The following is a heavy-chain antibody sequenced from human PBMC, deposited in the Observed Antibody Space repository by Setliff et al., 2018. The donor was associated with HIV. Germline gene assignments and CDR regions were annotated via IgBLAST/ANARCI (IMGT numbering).Heavy chain of an antibody. J-gene: IGHJ5*01. CDR3: TPIHNYTDHCPDS. V-gene: IGHV3-15*01. CDR1: GFTFDNAW. CDR2: IKSKTDGGTT. Sequence: GGSLRLSCTVSGFTFDNAWMSWVRQAPGKGLEWVGRIKSKTDGGTTDYAAPVKGRFTISRDDSQNMVYLQMNSLKTEDTAMYYCTPIHNYTDHCPDSWGQGTLVTVSS. D-gene: IGHD2-21*02.